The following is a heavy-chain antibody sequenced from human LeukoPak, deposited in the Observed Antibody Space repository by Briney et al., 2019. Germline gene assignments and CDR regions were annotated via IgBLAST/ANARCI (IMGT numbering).Heavy chain of an antibody. CDR1: GFTFSSYE. Sequence: PGGSLRLSCAASGFTFSSYEMNWVRQAPGKGLEWVSYISSSGSTIYYADSVKGRFTIPRDNAKNSLYLQMNSLRAEDTAVYYCARGHSSSWYRLGWFDPWGQGTLVTVSS. CDR3: ARGHSSSWYRLGWFDP. J-gene: IGHJ5*02. CDR2: ISSSGSTI. D-gene: IGHD6-13*01. V-gene: IGHV3-48*03.